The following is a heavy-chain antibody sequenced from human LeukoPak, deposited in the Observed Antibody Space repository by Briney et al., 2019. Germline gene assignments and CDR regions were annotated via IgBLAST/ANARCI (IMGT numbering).Heavy chain of an antibody. J-gene: IGHJ3*02. CDR3: ANYYDSSGYPWAFDI. CDR2: ISGSGGST. Sequence: PGGSLRLSCAASGFTFSSYAMSWVRQAPGKGLEWVSAISGSGGSTYYADSVKGRFTISRDNSKNTLYLQMNSLRAEDTAVYYCANYYDSSGYPWAFDIWGQGTMVTVSS. D-gene: IGHD3-22*01. V-gene: IGHV3-23*01. CDR1: GFTFSSYA.